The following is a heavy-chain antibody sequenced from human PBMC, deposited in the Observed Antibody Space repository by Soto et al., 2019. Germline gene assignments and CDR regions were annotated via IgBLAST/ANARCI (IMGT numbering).Heavy chain of an antibody. J-gene: IGHJ6*02. CDR3: ARIIRTLAWDGVDV. CDR2: IYNSGST. CDR1: ASSISSYY. V-gene: IGHV4-59*01. D-gene: IGHD3-10*01. Sequence: SETLSLTCTVSASSISSYYWRWLRQSPGKGLESIGYIYNSGSTNYNPSLKSRLTMSVDTSKNQFSLKLSSVTAADTAVYYCARIIRTLAWDGVDVWGQGTRVT.